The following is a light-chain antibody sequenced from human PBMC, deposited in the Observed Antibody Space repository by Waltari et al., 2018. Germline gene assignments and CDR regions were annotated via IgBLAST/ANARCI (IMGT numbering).Light chain of an antibody. CDR3: MQGTHWPYT. J-gene: IGKJ2*01. CDR1: QSLVHSDGKNH. CDR2: SVS. Sequence: DVAMTQSPLSLPVTLGQPASISCKSSQSLVHSDGKNHLNWFQQRPGQSPRRLIYSVSNRDSGVLDRFSGSGSGTDFTLKIRRVEAEDVGVYYCMQGTHWPYTFGQGTKLDIK. V-gene: IGKV2-30*02.